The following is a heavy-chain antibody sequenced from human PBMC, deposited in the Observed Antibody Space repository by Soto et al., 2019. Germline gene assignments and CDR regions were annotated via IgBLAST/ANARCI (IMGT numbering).Heavy chain of an antibody. CDR2: IDPVDSQT. CDR3: ARQIYDSDTGPKFQYYFDS. J-gene: IGHJ4*02. CDR1: GYIFAVSC. Sequence: GEYPKISCQSSGYIFAVSCITRVLEKPWKGLEWMGRIDPVDSQTYYSPSFRDHVTLSVTKPITTVFLQWSSLRASDTAMYYCARQIYDSDTGPKFQYYFDSWGQGTPVTVSS. V-gene: IGHV5-10-1*01. D-gene: IGHD3-22*01.